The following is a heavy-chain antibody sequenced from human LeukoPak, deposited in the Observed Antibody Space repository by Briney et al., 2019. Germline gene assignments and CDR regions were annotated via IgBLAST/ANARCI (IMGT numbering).Heavy chain of an antibody. CDR2: INWNGGGT. D-gene: IGHD1-26*01. J-gene: IGHJ4*02. Sequence: PGGSLRLSCAASGFTFDDYGMSWVRQAPGKGLEWVSGINWNGGGTGYADSVKGRFTISRDNAKNSLYLQMNSLRAEDTAVYYCARKLSGSSSFDYWGQGTLVTVSS. CDR1: GFTFDDYG. CDR3: ARKLSGSSSFDY. V-gene: IGHV3-20*04.